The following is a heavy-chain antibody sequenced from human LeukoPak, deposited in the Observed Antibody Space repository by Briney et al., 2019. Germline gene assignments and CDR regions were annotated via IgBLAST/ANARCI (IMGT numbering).Heavy chain of an antibody. CDR3: VSLALDSSGYSPTNFDY. CDR1: GYSFTSYW. V-gene: IGHV5-51*01. Sequence: GESLKISCKGSGYSFTSYWIGWVRQMPGKGLEWMGIIHPGDSDTRYSPSFQGQVTISADKSISTAYLQWSSLKASDTAMYYCVSLALDSSGYSPTNFDYWGQGTLVTVSS. D-gene: IGHD3-22*01. J-gene: IGHJ4*02. CDR2: IHPGDSDT.